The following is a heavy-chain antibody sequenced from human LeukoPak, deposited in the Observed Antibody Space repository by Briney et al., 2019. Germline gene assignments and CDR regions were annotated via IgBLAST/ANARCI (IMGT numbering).Heavy chain of an antibody. J-gene: IGHJ4*02. CDR3: AGRGGSGRAFDY. Sequence: PSETLSLTCAVYGGSFSGYYWTWFRQSPGKGLEWIGEINHGGSTKYHPSLKSRVTISVDTSKNQFSLKLSSVTAADTAVYYCAGRGGSGRAFDYWGQGTLVTVSS. V-gene: IGHV4-34*01. CDR1: GGSFSGYY. CDR2: INHGGST. D-gene: IGHD1-26*01.